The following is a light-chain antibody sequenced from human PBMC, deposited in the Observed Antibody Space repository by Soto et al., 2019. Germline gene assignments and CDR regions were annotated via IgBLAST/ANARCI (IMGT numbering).Light chain of an antibody. CDR1: QDIRTY. Sequence: IPMNQSPSSIAASAGDRVNSVCQASQDIRTYVNWYQKKPGKAPKLLIYDASNLETGVPSRVSGSGSGTDFTFTISSLQPEDIATYDCQQYDNLPLTFGGGTKVDIK. CDR3: QQYDNLPLT. CDR2: DAS. V-gene: IGKV1-33*01. J-gene: IGKJ4*02.